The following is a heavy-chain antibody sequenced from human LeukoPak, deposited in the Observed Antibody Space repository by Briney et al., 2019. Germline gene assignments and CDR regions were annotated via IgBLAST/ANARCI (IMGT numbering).Heavy chain of an antibody. D-gene: IGHD5-18*01. CDR1: GFVFDNHW. CDR2: MKYDARES. CDR3: VRQNVDSSMVIAY. V-gene: IGHV3-7*01. J-gene: IGHJ4*02. Sequence: GGSLRLSCEASGFVFDNHWMAWVRQAPGKGLQWVANMKYDARESYYGQSEGGLFTISRDNAIKSLYLEMNRLTAEDTAVYSWVRQNVDSSMVIAYWGQGTLVTVSS.